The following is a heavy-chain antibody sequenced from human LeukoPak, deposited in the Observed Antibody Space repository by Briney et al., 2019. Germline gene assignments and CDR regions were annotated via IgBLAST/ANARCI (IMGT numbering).Heavy chain of an antibody. CDR1: GFTFSSYA. CDR2: ISYDGSNK. D-gene: IGHD4-23*01. CDR3: ARDNGGNDAFDI. J-gene: IGHJ3*02. V-gene: IGHV3-30-3*01. Sequence: GGSLRLSCAASGFTFSSYAMHWVRQAPGKGLEWVAVISYDGSNKYYADSVKGRFTISRDNSKNTLYLQMNSLRAEVTAVYYCARDNGGNDAFDIWGQGTMVTVSS.